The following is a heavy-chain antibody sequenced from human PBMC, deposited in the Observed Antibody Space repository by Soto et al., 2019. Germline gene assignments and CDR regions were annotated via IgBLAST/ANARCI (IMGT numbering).Heavy chain of an antibody. CDR3: ARDGEWHESSGYYYYYYGMDV. CDR2: IWYDGSNK. Sequence: QVQLVESGGGVVQPGRSLRLSCAASGFTFSSYGMHWVRQAPGKGLEWVAVIWYDGSNKYYADSVKGRFTISRDNSKNTLYLQMNSLRAEDTAVYYCARDGEWHESSGYYYYYYGMDVWGQGTTVTVSS. CDR1: GFTFSSYG. D-gene: IGHD3-22*01. J-gene: IGHJ6*02. V-gene: IGHV3-33*01.